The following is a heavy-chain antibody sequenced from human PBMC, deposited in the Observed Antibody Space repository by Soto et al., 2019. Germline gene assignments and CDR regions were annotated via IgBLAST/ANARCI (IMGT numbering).Heavy chain of an antibody. V-gene: IGHV3-43*01. CDR1: GFTFDDYT. Sequence: GGSLRLSCAASGFTFDDYTMHWVRQAPGKGLEWVSLISWDGGSTYYADSVKGRFTISRDNSKNSLYLQMNSLRTEDTALYYCARHLAVAARYGMDVWGQGTTVTVSS. D-gene: IGHD6-19*01. CDR3: ARHLAVAARYGMDV. CDR2: ISWDGGST. J-gene: IGHJ6*02.